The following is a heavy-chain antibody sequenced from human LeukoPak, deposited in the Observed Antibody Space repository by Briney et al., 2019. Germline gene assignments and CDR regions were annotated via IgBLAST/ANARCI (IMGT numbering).Heavy chain of an antibody. D-gene: IGHD6-13*01. CDR1: GFTFSSYA. J-gene: IGHJ6*02. Sequence: GGSLRLSCAATGFTFSSYAMSWVRQAPGKGLEWVSAISGSGGSTYYADSVKGRFTISRDNSKNTLYLQMNSLRAEDTAVYYCAKINAASANYYYYGMDVWGQGTTVTVSS. CDR3: AKINAASANYYYYGMDV. V-gene: IGHV3-23*01. CDR2: ISGSGGST.